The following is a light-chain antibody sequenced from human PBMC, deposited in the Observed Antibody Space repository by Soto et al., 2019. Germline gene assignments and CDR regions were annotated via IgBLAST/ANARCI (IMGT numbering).Light chain of an antibody. Sequence: EIVLTQSPATLSLSPGERATLSCRASQSVSSYLAWYQQKPGQAPRLLIYDASNRATGIPARFSGSGSGTDFTLTISSLEPEDLAVYDCQQRSNWLPETFGQGTKVEIK. CDR1: QSVSSY. CDR2: DAS. J-gene: IGKJ1*01. V-gene: IGKV3-11*01. CDR3: QQRSNWLPET.